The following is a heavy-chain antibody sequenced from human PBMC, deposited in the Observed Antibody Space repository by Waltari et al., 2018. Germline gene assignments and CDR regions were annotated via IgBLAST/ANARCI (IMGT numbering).Heavy chain of an antibody. CDR1: GFTFDDYA. CDR3: ARGSPLDY. J-gene: IGHJ4*02. CDR2: ISWNSGSI. D-gene: IGHD6-19*01. V-gene: IGHV3-9*01. Sequence: EVQLVESGGGLVQPGRSLRLSCAASGFTFDDYAMHWVRQAPGKGLEGVSGISWNSGSIGYADSVKGRFTISRDNAKNSLYLQMNSLRAEDTALYYCARGSPLDYWGQGTLVTVSS.